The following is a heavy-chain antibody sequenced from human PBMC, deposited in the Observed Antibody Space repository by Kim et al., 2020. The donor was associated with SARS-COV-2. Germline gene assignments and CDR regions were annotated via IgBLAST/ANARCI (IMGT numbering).Heavy chain of an antibody. CDR2: ISSSSSYI. V-gene: IGHV3-21*01. CDR3: ARDGSRFGELTYYGMDV. Sequence: GGSLRLSCAASGFTFSSYSMNWVRQAPGKGLEWVSSISSSSSYIYYADSVKGRFTISRDNAKNSLYLQMNSLRAEDTAVYYCARDGSRFGELTYYGMDVWGQGTTVTVSS. D-gene: IGHD3-10*01. CDR1: GFTFSSYS. J-gene: IGHJ6*02.